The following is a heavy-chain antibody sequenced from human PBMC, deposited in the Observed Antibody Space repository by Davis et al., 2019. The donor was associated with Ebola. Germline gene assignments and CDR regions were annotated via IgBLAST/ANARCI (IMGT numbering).Heavy chain of an antibody. CDR3: ARGHYSSWSPYYYMDV. Sequence: PSETLSLTCAVYGGSFSGYYWSWIRQPPGKGLEWIGEINHSGSTNYNPSLKSRVTISVDTSKNQFSLKLSSVTAADTAVYYCARGHYSSWSPYYYMDVWGKGTTVTVSS. CDR2: INHSGST. V-gene: IGHV4-34*01. D-gene: IGHD6-13*01. J-gene: IGHJ6*03. CDR1: GGSFSGYY.